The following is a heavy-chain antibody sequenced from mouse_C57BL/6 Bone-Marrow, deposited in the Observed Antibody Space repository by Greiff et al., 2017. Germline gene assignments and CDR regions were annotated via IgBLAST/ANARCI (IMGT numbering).Heavy chain of an antibody. CDR3: ARVGGWLLRSWFAY. D-gene: IGHD2-3*01. V-gene: IGHV5-9*01. CDR2: FSGGGGNT. Sequence: EVMLVESGGGLVKPGGSLKLSCAASGFTFSSYTMSWVRQTPEKRLEWVATFSGGGGNTYYPDSVKGRFTISRDTAKNTLSLQMSSLRSEDTALYYCARVGGWLLRSWFAYWGQGTLVTVSA. J-gene: IGHJ3*01. CDR1: GFTFSSYT.